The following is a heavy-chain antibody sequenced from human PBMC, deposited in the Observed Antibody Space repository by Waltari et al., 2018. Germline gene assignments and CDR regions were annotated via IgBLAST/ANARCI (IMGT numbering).Heavy chain of an antibody. CDR1: GFTFSSCW. J-gene: IGHJ4*02. CDR3: ARDHIAAAGSYYFDY. V-gene: IGHV3-7*01. D-gene: IGHD6-13*01. Sequence: EVQLVESGGGLVQPGGSLRLSCAASGFTFSSCWMSWVRQAPGKGLEWVANIKQDGSEKYYVDSVKGRFTISRDNAKNSLYLQMNSLRAEDTAVYYCARDHIAAAGSYYFDYWGQGTLVTVSS. CDR2: IKQDGSEK.